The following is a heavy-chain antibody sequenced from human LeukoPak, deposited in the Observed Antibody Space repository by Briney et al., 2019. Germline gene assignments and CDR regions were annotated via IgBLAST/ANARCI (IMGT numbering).Heavy chain of an antibody. J-gene: IGHJ4*02. Sequence: SETLSLTCTVSGYSISSGYYWGWIRQPPGKGLEWIGSIYHSGSTYYNPSLKSRVTISVDTSKNQFSLKLTSVTAADTAVYYCPREQNYYGSGSFLGGIDYWGQGTLVTVSS. CDR3: PREQNYYGSGSFLGGIDY. CDR2: IYHSGST. V-gene: IGHV4-38-2*02. CDR1: GYSISSGYY. D-gene: IGHD3-10*01.